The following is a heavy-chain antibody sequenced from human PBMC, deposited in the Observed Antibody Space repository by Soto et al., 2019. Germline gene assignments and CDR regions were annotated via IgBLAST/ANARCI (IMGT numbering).Heavy chain of an antibody. CDR1: GGTFSSYA. V-gene: IGHV1-69*13. Sequence: SVKVSCKASGGTFSSYAISWVRQAPGQGLEWMGGIIPIFGTANYAQKFQGRVTITADESTSTAYMELSSLRAEDTAVYYCATTRMATIFGLDRGDYWGQGTLVTVSS. D-gene: IGHD5-12*01. CDR3: ATTRMATIFGLDRGDY. J-gene: IGHJ4*02. CDR2: IIPIFGTA.